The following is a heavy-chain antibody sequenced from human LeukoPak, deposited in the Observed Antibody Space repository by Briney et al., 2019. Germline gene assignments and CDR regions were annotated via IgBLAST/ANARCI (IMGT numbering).Heavy chain of an antibody. CDR3: ARDRGGNYPYYFDY. D-gene: IGHD1-26*01. V-gene: IGHV3-21*01. CDR2: FSSSSSYI. J-gene: IGHJ4*02. Sequence: GGSLRLSCAASGFTFSSYSMNWVRQAPGKGLGGSYCFSSSSSYIYYADSVKGRFTISRDNAKNSLYLQMNSLRAEDTAVYYCARDRGGNYPYYFDYWGQGTLVTVSS. CDR1: GFTFSSYS.